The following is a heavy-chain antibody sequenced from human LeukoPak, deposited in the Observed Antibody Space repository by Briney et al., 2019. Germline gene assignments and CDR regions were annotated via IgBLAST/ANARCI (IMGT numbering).Heavy chain of an antibody. CDR3: AKRSGSPHNFDY. CDR2: ISKDGGNE. J-gene: IGHJ4*02. CDR1: GFTFDEHD. D-gene: IGHD1-1*01. V-gene: IGHV3-43*02. Sequence: GGSLRLSCAASGFTFDEHDMHWVRQVPGKGLEWVCLISKDGGNEHYADSVKGRFSISRDNNRNSLSLQMNSLRSEDTALYFCAKRSGSPHNFDYWGQGALVTVSS.